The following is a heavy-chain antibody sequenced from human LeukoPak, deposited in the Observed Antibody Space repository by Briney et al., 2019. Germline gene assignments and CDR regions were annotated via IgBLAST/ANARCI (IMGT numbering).Heavy chain of an antibody. Sequence: SETLSLTCTVSGGSISPYCWSWLRQPPGKGLEWIGYIYYSGGTNYNPSLKSRVTMSVATSKNHFSLELTSVTAADTAVYYCARKVATINPFDYWGQGTLVTVSS. D-gene: IGHD5-24*01. CDR1: GGSISPYC. V-gene: IGHV4-59*08. J-gene: IGHJ4*02. CDR2: IYYSGGT. CDR3: ARKVATINPFDY.